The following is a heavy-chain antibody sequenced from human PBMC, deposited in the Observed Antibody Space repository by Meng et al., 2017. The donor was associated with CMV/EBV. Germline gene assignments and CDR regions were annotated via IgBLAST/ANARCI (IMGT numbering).Heavy chain of an antibody. Sequence: GESLKISCKGSGYSFTSYWIGWVRQMPGKGLEWMGIIYPGDSDTRYSPSFQGQVTISADKSISTAYLQWSSLKASDTAVYYCARDGRGIWDCSSTSCYNPYYYYGMDVWGQGTTVTVSS. D-gene: IGHD2-2*02. J-gene: IGHJ6*02. CDR1: GYSFTSYW. CDR2: IYPGDSDT. V-gene: IGHV5-51*01. CDR3: ARDGRGIWDCSSTSCYNPYYYYGMDV.